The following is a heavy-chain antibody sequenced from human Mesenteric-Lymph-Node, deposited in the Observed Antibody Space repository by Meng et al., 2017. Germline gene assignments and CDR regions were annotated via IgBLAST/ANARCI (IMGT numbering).Heavy chain of an antibody. D-gene: IGHD3-22*01. Sequence: SVKVSCKASGGTFSSYAISWVRQAPGQGLEWMGGIIPIFGTANYAQKFQGRVTITTDESTSTAYMGLSSLRSEDTAVYYCARVAYYYDSSGYTTSFFDYWGQGTLVTVSS. J-gene: IGHJ4*02. CDR1: GGTFSSYA. CDR2: IIPIFGTA. CDR3: ARVAYYYDSSGYTTSFFDY. V-gene: IGHV1-69*05.